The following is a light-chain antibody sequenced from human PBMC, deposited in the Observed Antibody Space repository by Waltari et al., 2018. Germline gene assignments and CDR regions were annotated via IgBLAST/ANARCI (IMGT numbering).Light chain of an antibody. V-gene: IGKV4-1*01. CDR3: QQYYGTPPYT. Sequence: DIVMTQSPESLAVSLGERATINCKSSQRVLYNSNNKNHLAWYQRKPRQPPKLLIYWAFTRESGVPDRFSGSGSGTDFTLTISSLQAGDVAVYYCQQYYGTPPYTFGQGTKLEIK. J-gene: IGKJ2*01. CDR1: QRVLYNSNNKNH. CDR2: WAF.